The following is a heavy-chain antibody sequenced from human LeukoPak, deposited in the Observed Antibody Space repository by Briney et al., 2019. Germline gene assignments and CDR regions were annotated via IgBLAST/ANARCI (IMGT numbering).Heavy chain of an antibody. J-gene: IGHJ4*02. D-gene: IGHD2-15*01. Sequence: VSVKVSCKASGYTFTSYDINWVRQATGQGLEWMGWMNPNSGNTGYAQKFQGRVTMTRNTSISTAYMELSSLRSEDTAVYYCATGGYCSGGSCYSVRLGFDYWGQGTLVTVSS. CDR2: MNPNSGNT. CDR1: GYTFTSYD. V-gene: IGHV1-8*01. CDR3: ATGGYCSGGSCYSVRLGFDY.